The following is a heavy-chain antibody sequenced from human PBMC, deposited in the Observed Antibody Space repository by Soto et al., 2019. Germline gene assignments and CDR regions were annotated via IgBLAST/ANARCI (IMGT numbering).Heavy chain of an antibody. V-gene: IGHV3-66*01. CDR3: ARDDVLCDGGRCYGIPLDV. J-gene: IGHJ6*04. D-gene: IGHD2-15*01. Sequence: GGSLRLSCAASGFNVSSKYMTWVRQAPGKGLEWVSLIQSGGTTYYADSVKGRFTISRDTSENTLHLQMDSLRVEDTAVYYCARDDVLCDGGRCYGIPLDVWAKGPRSPSPQ. CDR2: IQSGGTT. CDR1: GFNVSSKY.